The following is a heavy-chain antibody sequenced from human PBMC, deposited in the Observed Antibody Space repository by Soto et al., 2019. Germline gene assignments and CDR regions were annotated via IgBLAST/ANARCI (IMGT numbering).Heavy chain of an antibody. Sequence: QVQLVQSRGEVKKPGASVKVSCKTSGYSFTTYGISWVRQAPGQGLEWMGWISGYNGNTNYAQNLQGRVTMTTDTSXXTAYMELRSLRSDDTAVYYCARAGPAPYYFYGMDVWGQGSTVTVSS. V-gene: IGHV1-18*01. CDR3: ARAGPAPYYFYGMDV. CDR1: GYSFTTYG. J-gene: IGHJ6*02. CDR2: ISGYNGNT.